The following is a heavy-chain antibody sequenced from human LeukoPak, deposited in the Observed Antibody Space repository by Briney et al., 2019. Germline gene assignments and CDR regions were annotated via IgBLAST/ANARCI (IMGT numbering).Heavy chain of an antibody. CDR2: IHYSGST. V-gene: IGHV4-59*01. Sequence: PPDTPSLTRHASGGSISRYYRSWIRQPPGQGLERIGYIHYSGSTNYNPPLKSRVTISVDTSKNQFSLKLSSVTAADTAVYYCARDNQLERSAFDIWGQGTMVTVSS. CDR3: ARDNQLERSAFDI. CDR1: GGSISRYY. D-gene: IGHD1-1*01. J-gene: IGHJ3*02.